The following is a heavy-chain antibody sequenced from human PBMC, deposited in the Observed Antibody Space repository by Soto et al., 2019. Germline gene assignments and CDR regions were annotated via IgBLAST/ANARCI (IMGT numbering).Heavy chain of an antibody. D-gene: IGHD3-3*01. V-gene: IGHV1-2*02. CDR2: IYPNSGGT. CDR3: ARDSAAWSYYDFRSGYQNWFDP. CDR1: GYTFTGYY. J-gene: IGHJ5*02. Sequence: ASVKVSCKASGYTFTGYYMHWVRQAPGQGLEWMGWIYPNSGGTNYAQKFQGRVTMTRDTSISTAYMELSRLRSDDTAVYYCARDSAAWSYYDFRSGYQNWFDPWGQGTLVIVSS.